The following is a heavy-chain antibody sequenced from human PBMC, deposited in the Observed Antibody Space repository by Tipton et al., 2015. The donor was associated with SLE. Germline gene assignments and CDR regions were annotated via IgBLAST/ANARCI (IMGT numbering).Heavy chain of an antibody. CDR3: AKHRGSGSYSPFDY. V-gene: IGHV3-23*03. J-gene: IGHJ4*02. CDR1: GFSFSSYA. Sequence: GSLRLSCVASGFSFSSYAMSWVRQAPGKGLEWVSVIYGGGSTYYADSVKGRFTISRDNSKNTLSLQMNSLRVEDTAAYYCAKHRGSGSYSPFDYWAQGTLVTVSP. CDR2: IYGGGST. D-gene: IGHD1-26*01.